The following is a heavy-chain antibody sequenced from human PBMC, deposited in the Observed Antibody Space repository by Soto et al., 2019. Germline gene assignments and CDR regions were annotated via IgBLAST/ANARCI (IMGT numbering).Heavy chain of an antibody. V-gene: IGHV3-21*01. CDR2: ISSSSSYI. CDR1: GFTFSSYS. D-gene: IGHD6-6*01. CDR3: ARVPGYSSSFYYYYYMDV. Sequence: EVQLVESGGGLVKPGGSLRLSCAASGFTFSSYSMNWVRQAPGKGLEWVSSISSSSSYIYYADSVKGRFTISRDNAKNSLYLQMNSLRAEDTAVYYCARVPGYSSSFYYYYYMDVWGKGTTVTVSS. J-gene: IGHJ6*03.